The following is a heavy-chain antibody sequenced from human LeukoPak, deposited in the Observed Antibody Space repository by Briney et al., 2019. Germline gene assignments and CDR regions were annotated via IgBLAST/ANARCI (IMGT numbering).Heavy chain of an antibody. Sequence: SVKVSCKASGGTFSSYAIIWVRQAPGQGLEWMGGIIPIFGTANYAQKFQGRVTITTDESTSTAYMELSSLRSEDTAVYYCARSPPSDATFDYWGQGTLVTVSS. V-gene: IGHV1-69*05. D-gene: IGHD2-15*01. CDR1: GGTFSSYA. CDR2: IIPIFGTA. CDR3: ARSPPSDATFDY. J-gene: IGHJ4*02.